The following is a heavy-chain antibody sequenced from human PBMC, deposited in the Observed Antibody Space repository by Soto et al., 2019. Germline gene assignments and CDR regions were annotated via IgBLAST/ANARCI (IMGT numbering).Heavy chain of an antibody. D-gene: IGHD2-15*01. CDR3: ARNTAGYCSGGSCPVRYFDY. CDR1: GGSISSSSYY. Sequence: SETLSLTCTVSGGSISSSSYYWGWIRQPPGKGLEWIGSIYYSGSTYYNPSLKSRVTISVDTSKNQFSLKLSSVTAADTAVYYCARNTAGYCSGGSCPVRYFDYWGQGTLVTVSS. J-gene: IGHJ4*02. V-gene: IGHV4-39*01. CDR2: IYYSGST.